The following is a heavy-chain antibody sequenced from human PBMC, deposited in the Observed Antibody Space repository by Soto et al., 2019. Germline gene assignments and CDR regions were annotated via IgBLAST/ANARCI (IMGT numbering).Heavy chain of an antibody. J-gene: IGHJ5*02. V-gene: IGHV3-23*01. CDR2: ISGSGGST. CDR1: GFTFSSYA. CDR3: AKGADTSGGYINWFDP. Sequence: GGSLRLSCAASGFTFSSYAMSWVRQAPGKGLEWVSAISGSGGSTYYADSVKGRFTISRDNSKNTLYLQMNSLRAEDTAVYYCAKGADTSGGYINWFDPWGQGTLVTVSS. D-gene: IGHD6-19*01.